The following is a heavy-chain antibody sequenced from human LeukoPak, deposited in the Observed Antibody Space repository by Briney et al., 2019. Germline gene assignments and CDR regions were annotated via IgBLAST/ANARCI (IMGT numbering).Heavy chain of an antibody. CDR1: GGSISYSSYY. CDR3: ARDSGYYFDY. V-gene: IGHV4-39*07. D-gene: IGHD6-19*01. J-gene: IGHJ4*02. CDR2: ISYSGST. Sequence: SETLSLTCTVSGGSISYSSYYWGWIRQPPGKGLEWIGSISYSGSTYYNPSLRSRATISVDTSKNQFSLKLSSVTAADTAVYYCARDSGYYFDYWGQGTLVTVSS.